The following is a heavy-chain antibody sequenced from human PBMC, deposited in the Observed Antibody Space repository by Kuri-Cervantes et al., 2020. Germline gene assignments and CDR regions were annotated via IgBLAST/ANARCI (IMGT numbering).Heavy chain of an antibody. Sequence: ETLSLTCAASGFTFSSYSTNWVRQAPGKGLEWVSYSSSSSSTIYYADSVKGRFTISRDNAKNSLYLQMNSLRDEDTAVYYCARDRRAAAGTFFYWGQGTLVTVSS. J-gene: IGHJ4*02. CDR2: SSSSSSTI. V-gene: IGHV3-48*02. CDR3: ARDRRAAAGTFFY. CDR1: GFTFSSYS. D-gene: IGHD6-13*01.